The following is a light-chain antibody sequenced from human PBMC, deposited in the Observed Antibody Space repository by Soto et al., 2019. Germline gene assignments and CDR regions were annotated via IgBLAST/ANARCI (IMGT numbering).Light chain of an antibody. CDR3: QTWGTGFSVV. V-gene: IGLV4-69*01. CDR1: SGHSNYA. Sequence: QPVLTQSPSASASLGASVKLTCTLSSGHSNYAIAWHQQQPEKGPRYLMKLNNDGSHNKGDGIPDRFSGSSSGAARYLTISNLQSEDEADYYCQTWGTGFSVVFGGGTKLTVL. J-gene: IGLJ2*01. CDR2: LNNDGSH.